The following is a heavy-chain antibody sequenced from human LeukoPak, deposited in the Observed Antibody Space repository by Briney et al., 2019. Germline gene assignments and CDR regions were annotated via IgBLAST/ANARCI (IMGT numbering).Heavy chain of an antibody. CDR2: IYYRGST. D-gene: IGHD5-24*01. CDR1: GGSISSYY. Sequence: SETLSLTCTVSGGSISSYYWSWIRQPPGKGLEWIGYIYYRGSTNYNPSLKSRVTISVDTSKNQFSLKLSSVTAADTAVYYCARDGGEMAFDYWGQGTLVTVSS. J-gene: IGHJ4*02. CDR3: ARDGGEMAFDY. V-gene: IGHV4-59*01.